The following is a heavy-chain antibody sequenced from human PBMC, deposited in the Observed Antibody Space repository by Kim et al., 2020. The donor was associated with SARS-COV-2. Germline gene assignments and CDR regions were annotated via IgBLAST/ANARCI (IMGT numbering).Heavy chain of an antibody. CDR2: IXXXGST. Sequence: SETLSLXCTVSGGSISSSSYYWGWIRXPPGXXXEWXXXIXXXGSTYYNPSLKSRVPISXKTSKXHFSLKLSSXTAADXAVYXCARHXGGSIXLVVXAAYXXYWXXXTL. CDR3: ARHXGGSIXLVVXAAYXXY. J-gene: IGHJ4*01. D-gene: IGHD2-8*02. CDR1: GGSISSSSYY. V-gene: IGHV4-39*01.